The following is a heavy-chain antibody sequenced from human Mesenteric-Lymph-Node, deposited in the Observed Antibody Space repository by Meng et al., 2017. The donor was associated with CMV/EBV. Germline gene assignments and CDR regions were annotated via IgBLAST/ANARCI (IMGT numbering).Heavy chain of an antibody. D-gene: IGHD6-6*01. J-gene: IGHJ4*02. Sequence: GGSLRLSCAASGFTFSDYYMSWVRQAPGKGLEWVSYISSSGSTIYYADSVKGRFTISRDNAKNSLYLQMNSLRAEDTAVYYCARDGGLYSSSPSDSWGQGTLVTVSS. CDR2: ISSSGSTI. CDR3: ARDGGLYSSSPSDS. V-gene: IGHV3-11*04. CDR1: GFTFSDYY.